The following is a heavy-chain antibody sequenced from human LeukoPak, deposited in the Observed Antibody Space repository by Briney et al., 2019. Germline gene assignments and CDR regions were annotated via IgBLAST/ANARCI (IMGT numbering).Heavy chain of an antibody. CDR1: GGTFSSYA. CDR2: IIPILGIA. V-gene: IGHV1-69*04. D-gene: IGHD1-26*01. Sequence: ASVKVSCKASGGTFSSYAISWVRQAPGQGLEWMGRIIPILGIANYAQKFQGRVTIIADTSTSTAYMDLSSLRSEDTAVYYCARDLLVGATGAFDIWGQGTMVTVSS. CDR3: ARDLLVGATGAFDI. J-gene: IGHJ3*02.